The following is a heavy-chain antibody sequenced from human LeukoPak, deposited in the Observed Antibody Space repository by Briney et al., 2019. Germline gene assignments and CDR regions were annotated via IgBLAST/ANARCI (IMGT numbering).Heavy chain of an antibody. Sequence: PGGSLRLSCAASGFMFSNYWMSWVRQAPGKGLEWVANIKQDGSEKYYVDSVKGRFTISRDNAKNSLYLQMNNLRAEDAAVYYCARVFRYYDILTGYYTRNLFDYWGQGTLVNVSS. D-gene: IGHD3-9*01. CDR1: GFMFSNYW. J-gene: IGHJ4*02. V-gene: IGHV3-7*01. CDR2: IKQDGSEK. CDR3: ARVFRYYDILTGYYTRNLFDY.